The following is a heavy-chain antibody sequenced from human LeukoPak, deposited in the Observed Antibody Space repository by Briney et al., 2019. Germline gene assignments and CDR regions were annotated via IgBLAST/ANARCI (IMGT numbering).Heavy chain of an antibody. CDR1: GGTFSSYA. CDR3: AREGRISNGGYYYYYYMDV. J-gene: IGHJ6*03. CDR2: IIPIFGTA. V-gene: IGHV1-69*06. D-gene: IGHD2-15*01. Sequence: GASVKVSCKASGGTFSSYAISWVRQAPGQGLEWMGGIIPIFGTANYAQKFQGRVTITADKSTSTAYMELSSLRSEDTAVYYCAREGRISNGGYYYYYYMDVWGKGTTVTVSS.